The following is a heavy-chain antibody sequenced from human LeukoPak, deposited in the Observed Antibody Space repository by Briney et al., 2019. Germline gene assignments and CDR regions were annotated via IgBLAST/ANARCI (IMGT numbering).Heavy chain of an antibody. CDR2: IIPIFGTT. J-gene: IGHJ4*02. CDR3: ARDSGYSGYDLRCDY. Sequence: SVNVSCKASGGTFSSYTISWGRQAPGEGLEWMGGIIPIFGTTNYEQKFQGRVTITEDESTDTAYLELSRLRSEDTAVYYCARDSGYSGYDLRCDYWGQGTLVTVSS. V-gene: IGHV1-69*13. D-gene: IGHD5-12*01. CDR1: GGTFSSYT.